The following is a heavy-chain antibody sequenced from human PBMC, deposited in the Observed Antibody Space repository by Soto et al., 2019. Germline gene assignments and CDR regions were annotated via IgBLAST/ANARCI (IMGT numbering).Heavy chain of an antibody. J-gene: IGHJ5*02. CDR2: IYHSGST. Sequence: PSETLSLTCAVSGGSISSGGYSWSWIRQSPGKGLEWIGYIYHSGSTYYNPSLKSRVTISVDRSKNQFSLKLSSVTAADTAVYYCARTESGTFDPWGQGTLVTVSS. CDR3: ARTESGTFDP. D-gene: IGHD1-7*01. V-gene: IGHV4-30-2*06. CDR1: GGSISSGGYS.